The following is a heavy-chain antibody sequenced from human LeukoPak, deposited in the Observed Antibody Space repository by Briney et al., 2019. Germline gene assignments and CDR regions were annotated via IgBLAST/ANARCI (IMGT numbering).Heavy chain of an antibody. CDR1: GYTFTGYY. CDR3: ARGYYDILTCYYAGGSYHYYYMDV. CDR2: INPDGGGT. J-gene: IGHJ6*03. Sequence: ASVKVSCKASGYTFTGYYMHWVRQAPGQGLEWMGWINPDGGGTDYAQKFQGRATMTRDTSISTAYMEVTRLRSDDTAVYYCARGYYDILTCYYAGGSYHYYYMDVWGKGTTVTVSS. V-gene: IGHV1-2*02. D-gene: IGHD3-9*01.